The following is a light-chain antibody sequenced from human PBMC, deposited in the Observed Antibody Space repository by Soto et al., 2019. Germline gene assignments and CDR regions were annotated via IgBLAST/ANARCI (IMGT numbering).Light chain of an antibody. CDR2: DVN. Sequence: QSALTQPASVSGSPGQSITISCTGTSTDIGDYNYVSWFQQHPGKAPKLMIYDVNNRPSGVSNRFSGSKSANTASLTISGLKVEDEADYYCCSSGGSPTYVFGTGTKLTVL. CDR1: STDIGDYNY. V-gene: IGLV2-14*01. J-gene: IGLJ1*01. CDR3: CSSGGSPTYV.